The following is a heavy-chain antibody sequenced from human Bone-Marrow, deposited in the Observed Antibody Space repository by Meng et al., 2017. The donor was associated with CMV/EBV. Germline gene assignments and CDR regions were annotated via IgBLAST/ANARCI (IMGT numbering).Heavy chain of an antibody. CDR3: AKDDYDFWSGYQPDYYGMDV. J-gene: IGHJ6*02. D-gene: IGHD3-3*01. Sequence: GESLKISCAASGFTFSSYAMSWVRQAPGKGLEWVSAISGSGGSTYYADSVKGRFTISRDNSKNTLYLQMNSLRAEDTAVYYCAKDDYDFWSGYQPDYYGMDVWGQGNTVTVSS. V-gene: IGHV3-23*01. CDR1: GFTFSSYA. CDR2: ISGSGGST.